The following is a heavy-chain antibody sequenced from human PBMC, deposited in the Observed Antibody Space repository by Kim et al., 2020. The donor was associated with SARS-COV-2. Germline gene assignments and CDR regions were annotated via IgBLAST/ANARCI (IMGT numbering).Heavy chain of an antibody. Sequence: SETLSLTCAVYGGSFSGYYWSWIRQPPGKGLEWIGEINHSGSTNYNPSLKSRVTISVDTSKNQFSLKLSSVTAADTAVYYCARGRRYYYGSGSYPSRPHSLNWFDPWGQGTLVTVSS. J-gene: IGHJ5*02. CDR1: GGSFSGYY. V-gene: IGHV4-34*01. D-gene: IGHD3-10*01. CDR3: ARGRRYYYGSGSYPSRPHSLNWFDP. CDR2: INHSGST.